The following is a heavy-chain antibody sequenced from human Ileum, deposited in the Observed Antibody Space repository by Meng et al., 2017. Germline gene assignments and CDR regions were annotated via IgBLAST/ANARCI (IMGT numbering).Heavy chain of an antibody. CDR3: ARTTTTVAYGYVAFDI. Sequence: GGSLRLSCAASGFSVTSFVMNWFRQRPGEGLEWVASISELGSHLYYAESVRGRFSISRDTAKNSLHLRMDSLRDEDTALYYCARTTTTVAYGYVAFDIWGQGTMVTVSS. CDR2: ISELGSHL. CDR1: GFSVTSFV. V-gene: IGHV3-21*01. J-gene: IGHJ3*02. D-gene: IGHD5-12*01.